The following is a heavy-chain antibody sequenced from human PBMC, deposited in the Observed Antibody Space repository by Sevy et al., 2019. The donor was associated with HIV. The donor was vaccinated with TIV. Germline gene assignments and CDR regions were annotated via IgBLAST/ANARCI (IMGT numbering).Heavy chain of an antibody. CDR2: ISYDGSNK. CDR1: GFTFSSFS. V-gene: IGHV3-30-3*01. CDR3: ALERLFSNVAEYFQN. J-gene: IGHJ1*01. Sequence: GGSLRLSCAASGFTFSSFSMHWVRQAPGKGLEWVATISYDGSNKYYADSVKGRFTISRDNSKNSLYLQMNSLRAEDTAVYCCALERLFSNVAEYFQNWGQGTLVTVS. D-gene: IGHD1-1*01.